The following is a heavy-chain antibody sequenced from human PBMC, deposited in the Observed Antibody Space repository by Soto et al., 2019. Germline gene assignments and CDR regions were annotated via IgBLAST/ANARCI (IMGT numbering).Heavy chain of an antibody. CDR3: AKDLISFGRLDFDY. V-gene: IGHV3-23*01. CDR2: ISGSGGST. J-gene: IGHJ4*02. CDR1: GFTFSSYA. D-gene: IGHD3-3*01. Sequence: GGSLRLSCAASGFTFSSYAMSWVRQAPGKGLEWVSAISGSGGSTYYADSMKGRFTISRDNSKNTLYLQMNSLRAEDTAVYYCAKDLISFGRLDFDYWGQGTLVTVSS.